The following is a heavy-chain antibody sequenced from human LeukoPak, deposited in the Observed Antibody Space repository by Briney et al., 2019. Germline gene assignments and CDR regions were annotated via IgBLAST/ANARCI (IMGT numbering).Heavy chain of an antibody. CDR3: ARDYYDSSGYYYAL. D-gene: IGHD3-22*01. V-gene: IGHV4-39*07. CDR2: IYYSGST. Sequence: PSETLSLTCTVSGGSISSSSYYWGWIRQPPGKGLEWIGSIYYSGSTYYNPSLKSRVTISVDTSKNQFSLKLSSVTAADTAVYYCARDYYDSSGYYYALWGQGTLVTVSS. CDR1: GGSISSSSYY. J-gene: IGHJ4*02.